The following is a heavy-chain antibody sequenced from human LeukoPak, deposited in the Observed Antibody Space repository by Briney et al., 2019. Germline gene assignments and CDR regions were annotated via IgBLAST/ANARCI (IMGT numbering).Heavy chain of an antibody. D-gene: IGHD3-10*01. Sequence: SETLSLTCTVSGASISSYYWSWIRQPPGKGLEWIGYIYYSGSTNYNPSLKSRVTFSVDTSKNQFSLKLSSVTAADTAVYYCARERYYYGSGSYWYWGQGTLVTISS. J-gene: IGHJ4*02. CDR3: ARERYYYGSGSYWY. CDR2: IYYSGST. V-gene: IGHV4-59*12. CDR1: GASISSYY.